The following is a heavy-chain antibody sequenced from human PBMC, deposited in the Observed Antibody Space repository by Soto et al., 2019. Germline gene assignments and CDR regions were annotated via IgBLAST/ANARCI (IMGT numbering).Heavy chain of an antibody. V-gene: IGHV3-48*01. CDR1: GFILSDCA. J-gene: IGHJ6*03. CDR3: ARGLMRGSNWYYYMDG. CDR2: ISSSSSVI. Sequence: EAQLVESGGGLVQPGGSLRLSCATSGFILSDCAMNWVRQAPGKGLEWVSYISSSSSVIDYADSVKGRFTVSRDNARNPLYLQMNILRAEATAVYYCARGLMRGSNWYYYMDGWGKGTTVTVSS. D-gene: IGHD7-27*01.